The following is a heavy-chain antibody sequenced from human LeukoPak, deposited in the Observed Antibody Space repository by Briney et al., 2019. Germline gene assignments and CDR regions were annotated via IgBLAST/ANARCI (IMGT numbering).Heavy chain of an antibody. D-gene: IGHD3-10*01. CDR2: IYPDDSDF. CDR1: GYTFTNYW. Sequence: GASLQISCKASGYTFTNYWIGWVRQLPGKGLEWMGIIYPDDSDFIYSPSFQGQVTISADKSISTAYLQWSSLKASDTAMYYCARRIHERFEFDYWGQGTLVTVSS. CDR3: ARRIHERFEFDY. J-gene: IGHJ4*02. V-gene: IGHV5-51*01.